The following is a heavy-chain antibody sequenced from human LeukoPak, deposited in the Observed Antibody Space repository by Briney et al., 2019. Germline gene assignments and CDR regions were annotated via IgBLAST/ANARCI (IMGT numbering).Heavy chain of an antibody. CDR3: VGDSIISVGGFDF. V-gene: IGHV3-11*01. J-gene: IGHJ5*01. D-gene: IGHD2-15*01. CDR2: ISSSGSTI. CDR1: GFTFSDYY. Sequence: GGSLRLSCAASGFTFSDYYMSWIRQAPGKGLEWVSYISSSGSTIYYADSVKGRFTISRDNAKNSLYLQMNSLRAEDTAVYYCVGDSIISVGGFDFWGQGTQVTVSS.